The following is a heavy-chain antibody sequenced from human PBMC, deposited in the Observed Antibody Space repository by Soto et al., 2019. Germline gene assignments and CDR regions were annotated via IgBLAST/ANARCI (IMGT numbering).Heavy chain of an antibody. V-gene: IGHV1-2*04. CDR2: INPNSGGT. D-gene: IGHD3-10*01. J-gene: IGHJ6*02. CDR1: GYTFTGYY. Sequence: ASVKVSCKASGYTFTGYYMHWLLQAPGQGLEWMGWINPNSGGTNYAQKFQGWVTMTRDTSISTAYMELSRLRSDDTAVYYCARVPLYGSGSYGMDVWGQGTTVTVSS. CDR3: ARVPLYGSGSYGMDV.